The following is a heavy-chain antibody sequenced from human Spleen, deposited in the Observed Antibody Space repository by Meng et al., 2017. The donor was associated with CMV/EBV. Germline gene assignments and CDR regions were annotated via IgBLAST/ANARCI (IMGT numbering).Heavy chain of an antibody. CDR1: GYNFSSYD. CDR3: ARDWHYYDSSGYDYYYGMDV. CDR2: INPNSGGT. J-gene: IGHJ6*02. Sequence: ASVKVSCKASGYNFSSYDINWVRQAPGQGLEWMGWINPNSGGTNYAQKFQGRVTMTRDTSISTAYMELSRLRSDDTAVYYCARDWHYYDSSGYDYYYGMDVWGQGTTVTVSS. D-gene: IGHD3-22*01. V-gene: IGHV1-2*02.